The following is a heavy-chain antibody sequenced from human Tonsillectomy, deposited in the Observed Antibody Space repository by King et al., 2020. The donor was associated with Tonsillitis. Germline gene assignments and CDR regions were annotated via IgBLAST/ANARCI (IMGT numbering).Heavy chain of an antibody. CDR1: GYTFTGYY. CDR2: INPNSGGT. CDR3: ARVPRRYYYYDSSGNDY. V-gene: IGHV1-2*02. Sequence: QLVQSGAEVKKPGASVKVSCKASGYTFTGYYMHWVRQAPGQGLEWMGWINPNSGGTNYAQKFQGRVTMTRDTSISTAYMELSMLRSDDTAVYYCARVPRRYYYYDSSGNDYWGQGTLVTVSS. J-gene: IGHJ4*02. D-gene: IGHD3-22*01.